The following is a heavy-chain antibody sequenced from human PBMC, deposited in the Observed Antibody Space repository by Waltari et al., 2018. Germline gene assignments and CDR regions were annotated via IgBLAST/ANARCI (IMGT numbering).Heavy chain of an antibody. Sequence: QVQLVQSGAEVKKPGASVKVSCKASGYTFTSCGISWVRRAPRQALGWVGEISAYNGNTNYAQKLQGRVTMTTDTSTSTAYMELRSLRSDDTAVYYCARDRLSRAHDFWSGYFSYYYYGMDVWGQGTTVTVSS. V-gene: IGHV1-18*01. D-gene: IGHD3-3*01. CDR1: GYTFTSCG. CDR2: ISAYNGNT. CDR3: ARDRLSRAHDFWSGYFSYYYYGMDV. J-gene: IGHJ6*02.